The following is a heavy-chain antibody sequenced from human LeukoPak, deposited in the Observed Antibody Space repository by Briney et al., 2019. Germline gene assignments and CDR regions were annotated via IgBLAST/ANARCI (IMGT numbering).Heavy chain of an antibody. J-gene: IGHJ3*02. D-gene: IGHD2-8*01. V-gene: IGHV3-7*01. CDR2: IKQDGSEK. CDR3: ATSMLFAFDI. Sequence: PGGSLRLSCTASGFIFTSYLMNWVRQAPGKGLEWVADIKQDGSEKYYVDSVKGRFTISRDNAKNSLYLQMNGLRAEDTAVYYCATSMLFAFDIWGQGTMVTVSS. CDR1: GFIFTSYL.